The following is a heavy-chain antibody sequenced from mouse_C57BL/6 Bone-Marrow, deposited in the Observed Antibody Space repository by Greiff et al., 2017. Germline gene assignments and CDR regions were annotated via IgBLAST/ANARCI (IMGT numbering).Heavy chain of an antibody. CDR2: ISSGGSYT. CDR3: AGQGNYAMDY. CDR1: GFTFSSYG. V-gene: IGHV5-6*01. J-gene: IGHJ4*01. Sequence: EVMLVESGGDLVKPGGSLKLSCAASGFTFSSYGMSWVRQTPDKRLEWVATISSGGSYTYYPDSVKGRFTISRDNAKNTLYLQMSSLKSEDTAMYYCAGQGNYAMDYWGQGTSVTVSS.